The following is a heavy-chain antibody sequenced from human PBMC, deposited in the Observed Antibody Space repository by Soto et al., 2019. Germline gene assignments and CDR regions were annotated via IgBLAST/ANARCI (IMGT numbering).Heavy chain of an antibody. CDR3: ARDGEPDYYDSSGYYDAFYI. D-gene: IGHD3-22*01. CDR1: GFTFSSYS. CDR2: ISSSSSTI. J-gene: IGHJ3*02. Sequence: GGSLRLSCAASGFTFSSYSMNWVRQAPGKGLEWVSYISSSSSTIYYADSVKGRFTISRDNAKNSLYLQMNSLRDEDTAVYYCARDGEPDYYDSSGYYDAFYIWGQGTMVTVSS. V-gene: IGHV3-48*02.